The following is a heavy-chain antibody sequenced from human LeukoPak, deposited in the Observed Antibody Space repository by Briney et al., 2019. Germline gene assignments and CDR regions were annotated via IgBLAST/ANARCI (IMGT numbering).Heavy chain of an antibody. J-gene: IGHJ3*02. D-gene: IGHD3-10*01. Sequence: ASVKVSCKTSGYTFTSYGISWVRQAPGQGLEWMGWISGHNGDTNYAQKLQGRVTITTDTSTSTAYMELRSLRSGDTAVYYCARDTRFGEEGQKNAFDIWGQGTMVTVSS. V-gene: IGHV1-18*01. CDR3: ARDTRFGEEGQKNAFDI. CDR2: ISGHNGDT. CDR1: GYTFTSYG.